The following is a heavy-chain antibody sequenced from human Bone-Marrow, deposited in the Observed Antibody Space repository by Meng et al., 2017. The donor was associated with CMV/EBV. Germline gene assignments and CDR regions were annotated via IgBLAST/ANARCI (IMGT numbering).Heavy chain of an antibody. CDR2: IYYSGST. D-gene: IGHD3-3*01. CDR1: GGSISSSSYY. CDR3: ARDPHLFYYEFWSKGGMDV. J-gene: IGHJ6*02. Sequence: SETLSLTCTVSGGSISSSSYYWGWIRQPPGKGLEWIGSIYYSGSTYYNPSLKSRVTISVDTSKNQFSLKLSSVTAADTAGYYCARDPHLFYYEFWSKGGMDVWGQGTTVTFSS. V-gene: IGHV4-39*07.